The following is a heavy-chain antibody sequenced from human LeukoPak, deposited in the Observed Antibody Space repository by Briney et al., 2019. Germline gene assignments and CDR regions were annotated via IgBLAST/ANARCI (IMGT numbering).Heavy chain of an antibody. V-gene: IGHV3-7*01. CDR1: GFTFSSYS. Sequence: GGSLRLSCAASGFTFSSYSMNWVRQGPRKGLEWVANIKYDGSEKHYVESVKGRFTISRDNAKNSLYLQMDSLRVEDTAVYFCARGWGDCSTVSCYTGGDVFDIWGQGTKVTVSS. CDR3: ARGWGDCSTVSCYTGGDVFDI. CDR2: IKYDGSEK. D-gene: IGHD2-2*02. J-gene: IGHJ3*02.